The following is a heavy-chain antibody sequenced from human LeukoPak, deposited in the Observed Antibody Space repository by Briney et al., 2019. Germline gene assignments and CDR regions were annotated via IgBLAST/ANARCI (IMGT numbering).Heavy chain of an antibody. D-gene: IGHD3-16*01. Sequence: SETLSLTCAVSSGSIFTSNWWSWVRQPPGKGLEWIGQIFHSGSTSYSPSLKSRVTMSVNTSKNQFSLQLSSVTAADTAVYYCAGTHYGGSDVFDYWGQGTLVTVSS. CDR3: AGTHYGGSDVFDY. J-gene: IGHJ4*02. CDR2: IFHSGST. CDR1: SGSIFTSNW. V-gene: IGHV4-4*02.